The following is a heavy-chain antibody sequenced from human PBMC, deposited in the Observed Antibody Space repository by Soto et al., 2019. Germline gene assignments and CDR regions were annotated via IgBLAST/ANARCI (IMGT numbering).Heavy chain of an antibody. CDR1: GYTLTSHA. CDR3: ARDVAAADY. Sequence: ASMKGSRKASGYTLTSHAMHLVRQAPGQRLEWMGWINAGNGNTKYSQKFQGRVTITRDTSASTAYMELSSLRSEDTAVYYCARDVAAADYWGQGTLVTVSS. D-gene: IGHD6-13*01. CDR2: INAGNGNT. V-gene: IGHV1-3*01. J-gene: IGHJ4*02.